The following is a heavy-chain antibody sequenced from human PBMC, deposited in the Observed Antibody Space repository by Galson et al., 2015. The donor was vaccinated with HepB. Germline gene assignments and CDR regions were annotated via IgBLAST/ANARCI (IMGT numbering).Heavy chain of an antibody. J-gene: IGHJ6*03. V-gene: IGHV3-48*02. CDR2: ISSTSRNI. CDR1: EFTFSTYS. D-gene: IGHD3-3*01. Sequence: SLRLSCAASEFTFSTYSMNWVRQAPGKGLEWVSYISSTSRNIFYADSVKGRFTISRDNAKNSLFLQMNSLRDEDTAMYYCTRGKSQGDSWGGYAGNWHDRLFDYYYHMDVWGKGTTVTVSS. CDR3: TRGKSQGDSWGGYAGNWHDRLFDYYYHMDV.